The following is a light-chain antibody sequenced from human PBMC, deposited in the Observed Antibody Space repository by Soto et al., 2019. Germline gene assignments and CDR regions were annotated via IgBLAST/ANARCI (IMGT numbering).Light chain of an antibody. CDR3: CAYAGSYTWV. Sequence: QSALTQPRSVSGSPGQSVTISCTGTRSDIGGYNYVSWYQQHADKAPKPRIYDVSKRPSGVPDRFSGSTSGNTAYLTISGRQAEDEADYYCCAYAGSYTWVFGGGTKLTVL. CDR2: DVS. J-gene: IGLJ3*02. V-gene: IGLV2-11*01. CDR1: RSDIGGYNY.